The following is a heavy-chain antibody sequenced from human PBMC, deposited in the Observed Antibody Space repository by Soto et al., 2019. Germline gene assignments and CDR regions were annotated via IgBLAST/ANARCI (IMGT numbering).Heavy chain of an antibody. V-gene: IGHV1-3*01. CDR2: INAGNGNT. J-gene: IGHJ4*02. Sequence: ASVKVSCKASGYTFTSYAMHWVRQAPGQRLEWMGWINAGNGNTKYSQKFQGRVTITRDTSASTAYMELSSLRSEDTAVYYCARTKGGYGDHDDDFDYWSQGTLVTVSS. CDR1: GYTFTSYA. CDR3: ARTKGGYGDHDDDFDY. D-gene: IGHD4-17*01.